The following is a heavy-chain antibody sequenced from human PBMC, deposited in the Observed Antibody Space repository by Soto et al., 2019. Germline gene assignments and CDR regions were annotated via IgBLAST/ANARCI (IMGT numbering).Heavy chain of an antibody. CDR1: GYTFTTYY. V-gene: IGHV1-46*03. D-gene: IGHD2-2*01. CDR3: GRDGGYQRFDY. J-gene: IGHJ4*02. Sequence: QVQLVQSGAEVKKPGASVKASCKASGYTFTTYYIHWVRQAPGQGLEWMGIINPSGGNITYAQKFQGRVTMTRDTSTSTVYMELSSLRSEDTAVYYCGRDGGYQRFDYWGQGALVTVSP. CDR2: INPSGGNI.